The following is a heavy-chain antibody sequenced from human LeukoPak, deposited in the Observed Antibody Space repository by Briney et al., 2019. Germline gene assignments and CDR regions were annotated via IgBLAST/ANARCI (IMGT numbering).Heavy chain of an antibody. CDR3: ARGGYSGYDTFDY. CDR1: GGSISSYY. V-gene: IGHV4-59*01. D-gene: IGHD5-12*01. Sequence: SETLSLTCTVSGGSISSYYWSWIRQPPGKGLEWIGCIYYSGSTNYNPSLKSRVTISVDTSKNQFSLKLSSVTAADTAVYYCARGGYSGYDTFDYWGQGTLVTVSS. CDR2: IYYSGST. J-gene: IGHJ4*02.